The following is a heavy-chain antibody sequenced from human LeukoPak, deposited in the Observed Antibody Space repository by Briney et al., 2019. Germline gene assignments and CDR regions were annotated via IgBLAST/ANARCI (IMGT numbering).Heavy chain of an antibody. CDR2: IIPILGIA. CDR3: ARDYRFLEWLFDY. J-gene: IGHJ4*02. CDR1: GGTFSSYT. V-gene: IGHV1-69*04. Sequence: ASVKVSCKASGGTFSSYTISWVRQAPGQGLEWMGRIIPILGIANYAQKFQGRVTITADKSTSTAYMELSSLRSDDTAVYYCARDYRFLEWLFDYWGQGTLVTVSS. D-gene: IGHD3-3*01.